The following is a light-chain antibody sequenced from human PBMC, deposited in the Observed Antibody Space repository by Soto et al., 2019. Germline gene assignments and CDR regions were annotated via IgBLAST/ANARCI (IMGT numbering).Light chain of an antibody. CDR2: TVS. Sequence: DILLTQSPSFLSASVGDRVTITCRASQGIGNNLAWYQGKPGKAPKPLIYTVSTLQSGVPSRFSGSGSGTEFSLTISSLQAEDFATYYCQQYYSYPQTFGQGTKVDIK. V-gene: IGKV1-9*01. CDR1: QGIGNN. CDR3: QQYYSYPQT. J-gene: IGKJ1*01.